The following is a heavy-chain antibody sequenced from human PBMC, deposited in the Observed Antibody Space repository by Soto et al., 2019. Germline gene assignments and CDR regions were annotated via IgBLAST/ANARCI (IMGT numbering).Heavy chain of an antibody. CDR1: GVSIGSPNW. CDR3: ARCLHCSNGGRFDP. J-gene: IGHJ5*02. Sequence: TLSLTCAGSGVSIGSPNWWTWVRQAPGKGLEWIGEMWPSGGTTYNPSLRNRATISVDNSKNHLSLTLTSVTAADTAIYYCARCLHCSNGGRFDPWGQGALVTVSS. CDR2: MWPSGGT. D-gene: IGHD2-8*01. V-gene: IGHV4-4*02.